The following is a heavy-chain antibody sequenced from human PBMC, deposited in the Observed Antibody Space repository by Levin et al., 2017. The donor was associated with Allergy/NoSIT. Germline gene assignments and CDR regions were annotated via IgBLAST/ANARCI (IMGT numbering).Heavy chain of an antibody. CDR2: INPNSGGT. J-gene: IGHJ6*02. Sequence: GESLKISCKASGYTFTGYYMHWVRQAPGQGLEWMGWINPNSGGTNYAQKFQGWVTMTRDTSISTAYMELSRLRSDDTAVYYCARGPRLWFGDSGDYGMDGWGQGTTVTVSS. D-gene: IGHD3-10*01. CDR3: ARGPRLWFGDSGDYGMDG. CDR1: GYTFTGYY. V-gene: IGHV1-2*04.